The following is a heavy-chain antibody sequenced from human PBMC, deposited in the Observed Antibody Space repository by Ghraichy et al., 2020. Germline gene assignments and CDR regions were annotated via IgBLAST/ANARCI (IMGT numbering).Heavy chain of an antibody. CDR1: GGSISSGGYY. J-gene: IGHJ5*02. CDR2: IYYSGST. V-gene: IGHV4-31*03. CDR3: ARDIRYYDFWSGYAPGGWFDP. D-gene: IGHD3-3*01. Sequence: TLSLTCTVSGGSISSGGYYWSWIRQHPGKGLEWIGYIYYSGSTYYNPSLKSRVTISVDTSKNQFSLKLSSVTAADTAVYYCARDIRYYDFWSGYAPGGWFDPWGQGTLVTVSS.